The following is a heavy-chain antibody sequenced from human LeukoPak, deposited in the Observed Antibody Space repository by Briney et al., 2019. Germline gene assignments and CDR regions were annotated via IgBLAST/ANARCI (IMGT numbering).Heavy chain of an antibody. V-gene: IGHV4-59*01. J-gene: IGHJ4*02. CDR2: IYYSGST. D-gene: IGHD6-19*01. CDR1: GGSISSYY. CDR3: ARDGIAVAGLDY. Sequence: SETLSLTCTVSGGSISSYYWSWIRQPPGKGLEWLGYIYYSGSTNYNPSLKSRVTISVDTSKNQFSLKLSSVTAADTAVYYCARDGIAVAGLDYWGQGTLVTVSS.